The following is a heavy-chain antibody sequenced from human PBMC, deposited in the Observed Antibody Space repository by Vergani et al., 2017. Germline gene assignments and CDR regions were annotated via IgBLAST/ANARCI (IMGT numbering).Heavy chain of an antibody. CDR2: ISAYNGNK. J-gene: IGHJ4*02. D-gene: IGHD3-10*01. CDR1: GYTFTSYG. V-gene: IGHV1-18*01. CDR3: ARETITMVRGVIIKTLDY. Sequence: QVQLVQSGAEVKKPGASVKVSCKASGYTFTSYGISWVRQAPGQGLEWMGWISAYNGNKNYAQKLQGRVTMTTDTSTSTAYMELRSLRSDDTAVYYCARETITMVRGVIIKTLDYWGQGTLVTVSS.